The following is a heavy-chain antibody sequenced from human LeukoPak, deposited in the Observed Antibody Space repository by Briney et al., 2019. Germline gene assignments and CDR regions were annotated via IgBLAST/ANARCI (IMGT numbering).Heavy chain of an antibody. CDR2: FDPEDGET. CDR3: ARVGVRSSGPILFQQYYFDY. V-gene: IGHV1-24*01. D-gene: IGHD3-22*01. J-gene: IGHJ4*02. CDR1: GYTLTELS. Sequence: ASVKVSCKVSGYTLTELSMHWVRQAPGKGLEWMGGFDPEDGETIYAQKFQGRVTMTEDTSTDTAYMELSSLRSEDTAVYYCARVGVRSSGPILFQQYYFDYWGQGTLVTVSS.